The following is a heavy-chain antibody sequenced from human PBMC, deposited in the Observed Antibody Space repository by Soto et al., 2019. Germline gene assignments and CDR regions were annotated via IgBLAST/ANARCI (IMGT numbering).Heavy chain of an antibody. CDR1: GGTFSSYA. CDR3: ARDGYCSGGSCYVRRCYYYYGIDV. J-gene: IGHJ6*02. Sequence: QVQLVQSGAEVKKPGSSVKVSCKASGGTFSSYAISWVRQAPGQGLEWMGGIIPIFGTANYAQKFQGRVTITADKSTSTPYMELSSLRSEDTAVYYCARDGYCSGGSCYVRRCYYYYGIDVWGQGTTVTVSS. V-gene: IGHV1-69*06. CDR2: IIPIFGTA. D-gene: IGHD2-15*01.